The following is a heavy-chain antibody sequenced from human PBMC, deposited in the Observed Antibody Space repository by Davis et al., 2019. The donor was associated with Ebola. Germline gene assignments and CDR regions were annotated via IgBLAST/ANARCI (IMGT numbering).Heavy chain of an antibody. V-gene: IGHV3-48*04. CDR1: GFTFSSYS. Sequence: PGGSLRLSCAASGFTFSSYSMNWVRQAPGKGLEWVSYISSSSSTIYYADSVKGRFTISRDNAKNSLYLQMNSLRAEDTAVYYCAREDDYGDHGEYYFDYWGQGTLVTVSS. J-gene: IGHJ4*02. CDR3: AREDDYGDHGEYYFDY. CDR2: ISSSSSTI. D-gene: IGHD4-17*01.